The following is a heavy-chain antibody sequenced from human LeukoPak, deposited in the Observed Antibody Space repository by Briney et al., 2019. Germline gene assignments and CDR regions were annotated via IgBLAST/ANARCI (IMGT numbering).Heavy chain of an antibody. CDR1: GGSFSGYY. J-gene: IGHJ4*02. V-gene: IGHV4-34*01. CDR2: INHSGST. Sequence: SETLSLTCAVYGGSFSGYYWSWIRQPPGKGLEWIGEINHSGSTNYNPSLKSRVTISVDTSKNQFSLKLSSVTAADTAVYYCARGHAGIDYWGQGTLVTVSS. CDR3: ARGHAGIDY.